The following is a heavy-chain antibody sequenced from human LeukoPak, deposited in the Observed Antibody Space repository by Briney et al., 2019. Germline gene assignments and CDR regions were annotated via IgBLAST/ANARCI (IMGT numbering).Heavy chain of an antibody. CDR3: ARDFKDGYNYLGNFDY. V-gene: IGHV1-69*04. CDR2: IIPILGIA. D-gene: IGHD5-24*01. J-gene: IGHJ4*02. Sequence: ASVKVSCKASGGTFSSYAISWVRQAPGQGLEWMGRIIPILGIANYAQKFQGRVTITADKSTSTAYMELSSLRSEDTAVCYCARDFKDGYNYLGNFDYWGQGTLVTVSS. CDR1: GGTFSSYA.